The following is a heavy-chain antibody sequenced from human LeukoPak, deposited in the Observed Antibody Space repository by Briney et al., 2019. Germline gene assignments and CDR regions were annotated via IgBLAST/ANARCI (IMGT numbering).Heavy chain of an antibody. CDR2: INPNSGGT. Sequence: ASVKVSCKASGYTFTGYYMHWVRQAPGQGREWMGWINPNSGGTNYAQKFQGRVTMTRDTSISTAYMELSRLRSDDTAVYYCARDLYYDYVWGSYRSTMYFDYWGQGTLVTVSS. CDR1: GYTFTGYY. D-gene: IGHD3-16*02. J-gene: IGHJ4*02. CDR3: ARDLYYDYVWGSYRSTMYFDY. V-gene: IGHV1-2*02.